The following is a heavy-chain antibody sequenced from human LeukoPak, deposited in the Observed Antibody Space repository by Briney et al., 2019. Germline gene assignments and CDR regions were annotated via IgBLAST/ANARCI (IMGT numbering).Heavy chain of an antibody. V-gene: IGHV3-7*01. D-gene: IGHD6-19*01. CDR2: INQDGSEK. CDR1: GFTFDDYW. Sequence: GGSLRLSCGASGFTFDDYWMSWVRQAPGQGLEWVANINQDGSEKYYLDSAKGRFTISRDNARNSLYLQVNSLRAEDTALYYCARDTSGRLDNDYWGQGTLVTVSS. J-gene: IGHJ4*02. CDR3: ARDTSGRLDNDY.